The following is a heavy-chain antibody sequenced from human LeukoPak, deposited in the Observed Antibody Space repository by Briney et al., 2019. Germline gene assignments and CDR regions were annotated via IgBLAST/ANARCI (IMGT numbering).Heavy chain of an antibody. Sequence: GASVKVSCKASGYTFTSYYMHWVRQAPGQGLEWMGIINPSGGSTSYAQKFQGRVTMTRDTSTSTVYMELSSLRSEDTAVYYCAIQHYDFWSGYLNYYYYYGMDVWGQGTTVTVSS. V-gene: IGHV1-46*01. CDR3: AIQHYDFWSGYLNYYYYYGMDV. J-gene: IGHJ6*02. CDR1: GYTFTSYY. CDR2: INPSGGST. D-gene: IGHD3-3*01.